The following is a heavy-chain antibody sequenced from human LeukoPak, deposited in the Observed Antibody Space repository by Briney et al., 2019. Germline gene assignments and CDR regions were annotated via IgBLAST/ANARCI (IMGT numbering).Heavy chain of an antibody. CDR1: GFTFDNYA. J-gene: IGHJ4*02. V-gene: IGHV3-9*01. CDR2: ISCNSGYI. Sequence: GGSLRLSCAASGFTFDNYAMHWVRQAPGKGLEWLSTISCNSGYIDYADSVKGRFTISRDNAKKSLYLQMNSLRAEDTALYYFAKIRGTHTSRYFFDSRGQGTLFTASS. CDR3: AKIRGTHTSRYFFDS. D-gene: IGHD2-2*01.